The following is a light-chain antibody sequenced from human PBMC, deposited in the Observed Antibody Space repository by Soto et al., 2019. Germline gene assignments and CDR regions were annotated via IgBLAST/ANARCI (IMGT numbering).Light chain of an antibody. J-gene: IGLJ1*01. CDR2: EVN. CDR1: SSDVGAFNY. CDR3: SSYTSSGTLYV. V-gene: IGLV2-14*01. Sequence: QSVLTQPASVSGSPGQSITISCTGTSSDVGAFNYVSWFQHHPGKAPNLMISEVNNRPSGVSTRFSGSKSGDTASLTISGLQAEDEADYYCSSYTSSGTLYVFXTGTKGTVL.